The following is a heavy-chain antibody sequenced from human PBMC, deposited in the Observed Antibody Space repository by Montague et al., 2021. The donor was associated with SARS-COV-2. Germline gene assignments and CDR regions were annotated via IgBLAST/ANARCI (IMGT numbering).Heavy chain of an antibody. CDR2: IYYSGST. Sequence: SEILSLTCTVSGGSINSYYWSWIRQPPGKGLEWIGYIYYSGSTNYNPSLKSRVTISVDTSKNQFSLKLSSVTAADTAVYYCARTYYYGSVVWFDPWGQGTLSPSPQ. CDR1: GGSINSYY. D-gene: IGHD3-10*01. CDR3: ARTYYYGSVVWFDP. J-gene: IGHJ5*02. V-gene: IGHV4-59*08.